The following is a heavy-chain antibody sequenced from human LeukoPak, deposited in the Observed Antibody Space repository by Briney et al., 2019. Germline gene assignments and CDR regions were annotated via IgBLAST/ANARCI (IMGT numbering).Heavy chain of an antibody. V-gene: IGHV4-34*01. CDR1: GGSFSGYY. CDR3: ASPGGYSGSYPRYMDV. J-gene: IGHJ6*03. CDR2: INHSGST. D-gene: IGHD1-26*01. Sequence: SETLSLTCAVYGGSFSGYYWSWIRQPPGKGLEWIGEINHSGSTNCNPSLKSRVTISVDTSKNQFSLKLSSVTAADTAVYYCASPGGYSGSYPRYMDVWGKGTTVTISS.